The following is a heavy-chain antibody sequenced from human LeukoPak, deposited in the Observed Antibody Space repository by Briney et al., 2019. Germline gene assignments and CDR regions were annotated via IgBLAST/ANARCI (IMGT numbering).Heavy chain of an antibody. V-gene: IGHV6-1*01. CDR2: TYYRSKWYN. CDR1: GDSVSSNTAA. CDR3: ARVKDYYDGSVYYFLDY. D-gene: IGHD3-22*01. Sequence: SQTLSLTCAISGDSVSSNTAAWSWIRQSPSRGLEWLGRTYYRSKWYNDYAVSVKSRITINPDTSKNQFSLQLNSVTSEDTAVYYCARVKDYYDGSVYYFLDYWGQGSLVPVSS. J-gene: IGHJ4*02.